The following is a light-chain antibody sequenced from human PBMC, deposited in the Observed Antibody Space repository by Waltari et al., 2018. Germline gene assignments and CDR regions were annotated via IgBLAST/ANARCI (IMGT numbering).Light chain of an antibody. J-gene: IGLJ3*02. V-gene: IGLV3-10*01. Sequence: SYELTQPPPVSVSPGQTARITCSGDALSKKYAYWYQQKSGQAPVLVIYEDIKRPTGIPERFSASSSGTTATLTISGAHVDDEADYYCYSTDFSGHDRVFGGGTKLTIL. CDR1: ALSKKY. CDR2: EDI. CDR3: YSTDFSGHDRV.